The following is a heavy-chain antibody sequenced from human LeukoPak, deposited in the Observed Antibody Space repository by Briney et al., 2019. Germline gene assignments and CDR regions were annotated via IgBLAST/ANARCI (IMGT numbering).Heavy chain of an antibody. Sequence: PSETLSLTCVVYGGSFSGYYWTWIRQPPGKGLEWIGEINHRGTTTSNPSLKSRVTISVDTPKNQFPLKLNSVTAADTAVYYCARVDIVTTNWFDPWGQGTLVIVSP. D-gene: IGHD5-12*01. CDR2: INHRGTT. CDR3: ARVDIVTTNWFDP. J-gene: IGHJ5*02. V-gene: IGHV4-34*01. CDR1: GGSFSGYY.